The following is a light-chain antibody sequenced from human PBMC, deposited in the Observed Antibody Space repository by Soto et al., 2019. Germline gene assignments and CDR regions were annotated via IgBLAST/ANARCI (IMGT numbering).Light chain of an antibody. CDR2: GAS. V-gene: IGKV3-20*01. Sequence: ENVLTQSPGTLSLSPGERATLSCRASQSVSSSYLAWYQQKPGQAPRLLIYGASSRATSIPDRFSGSGSGTDLTLTISRLEPEDFAVYYCQQYGSSPYTFGQGTKLEIK. CDR1: QSVSSSY. CDR3: QQYGSSPYT. J-gene: IGKJ2*01.